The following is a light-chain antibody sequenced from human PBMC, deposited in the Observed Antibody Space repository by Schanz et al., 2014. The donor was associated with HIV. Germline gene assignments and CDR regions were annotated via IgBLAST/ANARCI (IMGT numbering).Light chain of an antibody. CDR1: SGHSIYT. V-gene: IGLV4-60*03. CDR2: LEGSGSY. Sequence: QLVLTQSSSASVSLGSSVKLTCSLSSGHSIYTIAWHQQQPGKAPRYLMSLEGSGSYKKGSGVPDRFSGSSSGADRYLTISNLQSEDEAHYYCEAWDRNTRVFGGGTQLTVL. CDR3: EAWDRNTRV. J-gene: IGLJ3*02.